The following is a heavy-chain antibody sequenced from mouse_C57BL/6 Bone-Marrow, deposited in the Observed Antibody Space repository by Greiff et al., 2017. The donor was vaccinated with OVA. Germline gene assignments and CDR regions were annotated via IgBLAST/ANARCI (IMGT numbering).Heavy chain of an antibody. CDR1: EYDFPSHD. CDR2: INSDGGST. V-gene: IGHV5-2*01. J-gene: IGHJ2*01. CDR3: ARDDIADY. Sequence: EVLLVESGGGLVQPGESLKLSCESYEYDFPSHDMSWVRQTPEKRLELVAAINSDGGSTYYPDTMERRCTISRDNTKNTLYLQVSELMSEDAALYYCARDDIADYWGQGTTLTVSS.